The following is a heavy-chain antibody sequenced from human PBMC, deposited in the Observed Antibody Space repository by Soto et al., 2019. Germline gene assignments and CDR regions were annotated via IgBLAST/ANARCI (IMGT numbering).Heavy chain of an antibody. J-gene: IGHJ5*02. CDR3: AREGRFGELLWWFDP. CDR1: GYTFTCYY. Sequence: QVQLVQSGAEVKKPGASVKVSCKASGYTFTCYYMHWVRHAPGQGLEWMGWINPNSGGTNYAQKFQGRVTMTRDTSISTAYMELSRLRSDDTAVYYCAREGRFGELLWWFDPWGQGTLVTVSS. D-gene: IGHD3-10*01. CDR2: INPNSGGT. V-gene: IGHV1-2*02.